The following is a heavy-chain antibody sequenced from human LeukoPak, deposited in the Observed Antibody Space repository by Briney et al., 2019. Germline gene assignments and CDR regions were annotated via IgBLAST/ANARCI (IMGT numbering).Heavy chain of an antibody. CDR3: AKDSTVTVFDY. CDR2: ISYNGGNK. CDR1: GLTFSSYG. V-gene: IGHV3-30*18. J-gene: IGHJ4*02. D-gene: IGHD4-17*01. Sequence: GGSLRLSCVASGLTFSSYGMHWVRQAPGKGLEWVAVISYNGGNKYYADSVQGRFTISRDNSKNTLYLQMNSLRAEDTAVYYCAKDSTVTVFDYWGQGTLVTVSS.